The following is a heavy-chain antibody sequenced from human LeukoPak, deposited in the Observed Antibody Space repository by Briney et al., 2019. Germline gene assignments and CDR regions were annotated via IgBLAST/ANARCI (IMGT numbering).Heavy chain of an antibody. CDR1: GGSISSGGYY. J-gene: IGHJ5*02. V-gene: IGHV4-31*03. CDR3: ARGIVDTAMVTWFDP. D-gene: IGHD5-18*01. Sequence: SETLSLTCTVSGGSISSGGYYWSWIRQHPGKGLEWIGYIYYSGSTYYNPSLKSRVTISVDTSKNQFSLKLSSVTAADTAVYYRARGIVDTAMVTWFDPWGQGTLVTVSP. CDR2: IYYSGST.